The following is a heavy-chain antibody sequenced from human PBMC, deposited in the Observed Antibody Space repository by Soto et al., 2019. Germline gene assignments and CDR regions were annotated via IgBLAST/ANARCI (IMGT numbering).Heavy chain of an antibody. D-gene: IGHD3-22*01. CDR1: GGSISSSSYY. V-gene: IGHV4-39*01. CDR2: IYYSGST. J-gene: IGHJ3*02. CDR3: ARSVLNYYDSSGYYYVWNAFDI. Sequence: SSETLSLTCTVSGGSISSSSYYWGWIRQPPGKGLEWIGSIYYSGSTYYNPSLKSRVTISVDTSKNQFSLKLSSVTAADTAVYYCARSVLNYYDSSGYYYVWNAFDIWGRGTMVTVSS.